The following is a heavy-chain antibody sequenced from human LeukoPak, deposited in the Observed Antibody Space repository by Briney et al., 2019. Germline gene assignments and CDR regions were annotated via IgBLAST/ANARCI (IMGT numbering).Heavy chain of an antibody. J-gene: IGHJ6*02. CDR1: GFTFSSYS. Sequence: PGGSLRLSCAASGFTFSSYSMNWVRQAPGKGLEWVSSITKQSDYVYYADSVTGRFTISRDNAQNSLFLQMNSLRADDTAVYYCAREVGGGDSSYGMDVWGQGTTVTVSS. CDR2: ITKQSDYV. CDR3: AREVGGGDSSYGMDV. D-gene: IGHD2-21*02. V-gene: IGHV3-21*01.